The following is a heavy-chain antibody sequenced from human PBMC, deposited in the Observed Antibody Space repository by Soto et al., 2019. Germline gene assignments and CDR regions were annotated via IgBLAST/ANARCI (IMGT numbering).Heavy chain of an antibody. Sequence: QVHLVESGGGVVQPGRSLRLSCAASGFTFSSYTMHWVRQAPGKGLGWVAVMSSDGSSKFYAESVKGRFTISRDNSENTLFLQMNSLRLEDTAVYYCAREDCSGTSCYRAFNAWGQGTLVTVSS. CDR3: AREDCSGTSCYRAFNA. CDR2: MSSDGSSK. V-gene: IGHV3-30*04. D-gene: IGHD2-2*02. CDR1: GFTFSSYT. J-gene: IGHJ4*02.